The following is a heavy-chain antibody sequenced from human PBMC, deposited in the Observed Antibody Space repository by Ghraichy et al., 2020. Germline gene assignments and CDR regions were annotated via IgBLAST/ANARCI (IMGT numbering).Heavy chain of an antibody. Sequence: SYISSSSSTIYYADSVKGRFTISRDNAKNSLYLQMNSLRDEDTAVYYCSRERVAIDYWCQLTLVTV. CDR2: ISSSSSTI. D-gene: IGHD2-15*01. J-gene: IGHJ4*02. CDR3: SRERVAIDY. V-gene: IGHV3-48*02.